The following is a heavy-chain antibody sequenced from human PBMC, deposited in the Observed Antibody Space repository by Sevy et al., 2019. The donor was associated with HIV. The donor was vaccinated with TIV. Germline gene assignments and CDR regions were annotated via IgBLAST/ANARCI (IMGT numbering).Heavy chain of an antibody. J-gene: IGHJ4*02. V-gene: IGHV3-7*01. CDR3: VREGLGGFSYSLDC. Sequence: GGSLRLSCAASGFTFSYSGMHWVRQAPGKGLEWVTTMKEDGSEKSYVDSVKGRFTISRDNAKNSLYLQMNSLRVDDTALYYCVREGLGGFSYSLDCWGQGTLVTVSS. D-gene: IGHD5-18*01. CDR1: GFTFSYSG. CDR2: MKEDGSEK.